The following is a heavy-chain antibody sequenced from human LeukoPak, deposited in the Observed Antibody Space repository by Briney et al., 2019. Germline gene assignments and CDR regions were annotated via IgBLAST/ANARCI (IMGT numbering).Heavy chain of an antibody. V-gene: IGHV3-21*01. CDR3: ARVAYYCDSSGYPYYFDY. CDR2: ISSSSSYI. J-gene: IGHJ4*02. Sequence: GGSLSLYCAASGFTFSSYSMNWVRQAPGKGLEWVSSISSSSSYIYCADSVKGRFTISRDNAKNSLYLQMNSLRAEDTAAYYCARVAYYCDSSGYPYYFDYWGQGALVTVSS. D-gene: IGHD3-22*01. CDR1: GFTFSSYS.